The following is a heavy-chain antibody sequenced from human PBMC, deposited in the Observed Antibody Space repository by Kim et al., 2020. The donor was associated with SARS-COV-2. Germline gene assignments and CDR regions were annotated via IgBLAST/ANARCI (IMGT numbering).Heavy chain of an antibody. CDR2: ISSSSSTT. D-gene: IGHD3-16*02. CDR1: GFTFSSYS. V-gene: IGHV3-48*02. J-gene: IGHJ5*02. CDR3: ARADYVWGSYRYQGAKWFDP. Sequence: GGSLRLSCAASGFTFSSYSMNWVRQAPGKGLEWVSYISSSSSTTYYADSVKGRFTISRDNAKNSLYLQMNSLRDEDSAVYYCARADYVWGSYRYQGAKWFDPWGQGTLVTVSS.